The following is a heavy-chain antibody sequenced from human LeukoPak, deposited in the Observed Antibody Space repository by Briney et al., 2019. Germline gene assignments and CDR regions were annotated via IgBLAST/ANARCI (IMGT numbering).Heavy chain of an antibody. CDR2: ISGSGGST. V-gene: IGHV3-23*01. Sequence: GGSLRLSFAAPGFTISSYAMSWVRQAPGKGLERVSAISGSGGSTYYAGSVEGRFSMTRDISKNTLYLQMNSVRAEGTAVYYCAKAFMAFYYYCMDVWGQGTTVTVSS. D-gene: IGHD5-24*01. CDR1: GFTISSYA. CDR3: AKAFMAFYYYCMDV. J-gene: IGHJ6*01.